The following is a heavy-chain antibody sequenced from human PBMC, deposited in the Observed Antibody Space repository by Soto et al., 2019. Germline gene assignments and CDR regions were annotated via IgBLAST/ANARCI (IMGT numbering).Heavy chain of an antibody. D-gene: IGHD3-10*01. CDR1: GGSISSGGYY. V-gene: IGHV4-31*03. CDR2: IYYSGST. J-gene: IGHJ4*02. Sequence: SSETLSLTCTVSGGSISSGGYYWSWIRQHPGKGLEWIGYIYYSGSTYYNPSLKSRVTISVDTSKNQFSLKLSSVTAADTAVYYCATYTYGSGSYYLPPSYFDYWGQGTLVTVSS. CDR3: ATYTYGSGSYYLPPSYFDY.